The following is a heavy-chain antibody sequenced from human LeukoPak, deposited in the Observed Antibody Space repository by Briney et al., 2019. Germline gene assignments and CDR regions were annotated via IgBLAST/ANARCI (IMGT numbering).Heavy chain of an antibody. V-gene: IGHV1-8*03. D-gene: IGHD2-2*01. CDR1: GYTFTSYD. CDR3: ARGGHCSSTSCYRSEFDP. CDR2: MNPNSGNT. J-gene: IGHJ5*02. Sequence: GASVKVSCKASGYTFTSYDINWVRQATGQGLEWMGWMNPNSGNTGYAQKFQGRVTITRNTSISTAYMELSSLRSEDTAVYYCARGGHCSSTSCYRSEFDPRGQGTLVTVSS.